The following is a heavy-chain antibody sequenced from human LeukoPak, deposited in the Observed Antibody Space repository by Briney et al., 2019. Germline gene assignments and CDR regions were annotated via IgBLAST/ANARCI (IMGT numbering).Heavy chain of an antibody. V-gene: IGHV3-23*01. CDR1: GFTFNNCA. D-gene: IGHD3-16*01. Sequence: GGSLRLSCAASGFTFNNCAMSWVRQAPGKGLEWVSAIGGGGGSIYYADSVKGRFTISRDNSKNMLYLQMNSLRAEDTAVYFCAKDLRAYWKPIDYWGQGSLVTVSS. CDR2: IGGGGGSI. J-gene: IGHJ4*02. CDR3: AKDLRAYWKPIDY.